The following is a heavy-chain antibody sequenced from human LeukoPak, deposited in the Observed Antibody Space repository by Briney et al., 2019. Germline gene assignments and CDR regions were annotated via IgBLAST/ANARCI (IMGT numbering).Heavy chain of an antibody. D-gene: IGHD3-22*01. Sequence: SVKVSCKASGGTFSSYAISWVRQAPGQGLEWMGGIIPIFGTANYAQKFQGRVTMTRDTSISTAYMELSSLRFDDTAVYYCARGAMIDGDSGQGTLVTVSS. V-gene: IGHV1-69*05. J-gene: IGHJ4*02. CDR2: IIPIFGTA. CDR1: GGTFSSYA. CDR3: ARGAMIDGD.